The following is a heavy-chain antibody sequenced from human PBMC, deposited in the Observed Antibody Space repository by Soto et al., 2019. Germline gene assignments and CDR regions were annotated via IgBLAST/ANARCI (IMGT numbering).Heavy chain of an antibody. D-gene: IGHD3-10*01. CDR2: ISGSGGST. J-gene: IGHJ4*02. Sequence: GGSLRLSCAASGFTFSSYAMSWVRQAPGKGLEWVSAISGSGGSTYYADSGKGRFTISRDNSKNTLYLQMNSLRAEDTAVYYCARRTLSFVGGHYYGSGSFDYWGQGTLVTVSS. CDR1: GFTFSSYA. CDR3: ARRTLSFVGGHYYGSGSFDY. V-gene: IGHV3-23*01.